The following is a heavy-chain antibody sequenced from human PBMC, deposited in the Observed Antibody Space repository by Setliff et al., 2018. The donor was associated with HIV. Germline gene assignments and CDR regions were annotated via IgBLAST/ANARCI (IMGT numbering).Heavy chain of an antibody. Sequence: PSETLSLTCAVYGGSFSAYYWTWIRQPPGKGLEWIGRIYTSGSTNYNPSLKSRLSMSIDTSKNHFSLRLTSVTAADTAVYYCARDLPELTGRSFDPWGQGIQVTVSS. CDR3: ARDLPELTGRSFDP. CDR2: IYTSGST. J-gene: IGHJ5*02. D-gene: IGHD7-27*01. CDR1: GGSFSAYY. V-gene: IGHV4-59*10.